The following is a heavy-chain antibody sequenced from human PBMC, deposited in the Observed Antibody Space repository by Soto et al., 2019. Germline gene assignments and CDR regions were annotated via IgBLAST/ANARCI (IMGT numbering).Heavy chain of an antibody. CDR2: ISGSGGST. CDR1: GFTFSGYA. V-gene: IGHV3-23*01. J-gene: IGHJ6*02. CDR3: ARGLGYCSSTSCPYYYYYGMDV. D-gene: IGHD2-2*01. Sequence: GGSLRLSCAASGFTFSGYAMSWVRQSPGKGLEWVSAISGSGGSTYYADSVKGRFTISRDNSKNTLYLQMNSLRAEDTAVYYCARGLGYCSSTSCPYYYYYGMDVWGQGTTVTVSS.